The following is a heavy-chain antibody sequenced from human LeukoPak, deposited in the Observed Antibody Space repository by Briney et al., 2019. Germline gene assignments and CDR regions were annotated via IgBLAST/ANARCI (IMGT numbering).Heavy chain of an antibody. CDR1: GYTFTGYY. Sequence: ASVKVSCKASGYTFTGYYMHWVRQAPGQGLEWMGWINPNSGGTNYAQIFQGRVTMTTDTSTSTAYMELTSLTSDDTAIYYCARDAFQGSSWSNWFDSWGQGTLVIVSS. V-gene: IGHV1-2*02. J-gene: IGHJ5*01. CDR3: ARDAFQGSSWSNWFDS. CDR2: INPNSGGT. D-gene: IGHD6-13*01.